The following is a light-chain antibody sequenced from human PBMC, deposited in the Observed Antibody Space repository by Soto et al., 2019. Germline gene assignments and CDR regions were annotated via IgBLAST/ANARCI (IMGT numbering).Light chain of an antibody. Sequence: DIQMTQSPSSLSASVGDRVTITCRASQSISSYLNWYQQKRGQAPKLLIYAASSFQSGVPSRFSGSGSGTDFTLTISRLQPEDFAAYYCQQSYSTLVTFGQGTKLEIK. J-gene: IGKJ2*01. CDR1: QSISSY. V-gene: IGKV1-39*01. CDR3: QQSYSTLVT. CDR2: AAS.